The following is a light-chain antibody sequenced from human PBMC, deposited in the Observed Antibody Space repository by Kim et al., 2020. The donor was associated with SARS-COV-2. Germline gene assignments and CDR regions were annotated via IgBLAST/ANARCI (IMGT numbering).Light chain of an antibody. J-gene: IGLJ3*02. Sequence: PGGTVTLTWASSTGAVTSAHYPNWCQQKHGQTPRPLIYSTNNKHSWTPARFSASLLGGRAALTLSAVQPEDEAIYYCLLHYGATQLFGAGTQLTVL. V-gene: IGLV7-43*01. CDR2: STN. CDR3: LLHYGATQL. CDR1: TGAVTSAHY.